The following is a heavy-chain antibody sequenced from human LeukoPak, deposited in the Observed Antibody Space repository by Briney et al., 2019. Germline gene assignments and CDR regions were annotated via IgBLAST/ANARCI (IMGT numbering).Heavy chain of an antibody. Sequence: SETLSLTCTVSGGSISSYYWSWIRQPPGKGLEWIGYIHYSGSTNYNPSLKSRVTISVDTSKNQFSLKLSSVTAADTAVYYCARGWYGGTAYWGQGTLVTVSS. CDR2: IHYSGST. D-gene: IGHD4-23*01. CDR1: GGSISSYY. J-gene: IGHJ4*02. V-gene: IGHV4-59*01. CDR3: ARGWYGGTAY.